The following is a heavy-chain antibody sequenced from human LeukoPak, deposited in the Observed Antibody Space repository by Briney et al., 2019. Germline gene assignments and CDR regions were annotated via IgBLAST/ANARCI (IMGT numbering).Heavy chain of an antibody. CDR1: GFTFSRYA. CDR3: ARDSSDY. V-gene: IGHV3-30-3*01. Sequence: PGGSLRLSCAVSGFTFSRYAMHWVRQAPGKGLEWVAVISYDGSKKVDSVKGRFTISRDNSKNTLYLQMTSLRAEDTAVYYCARDSSDYWGQGTLVTVSS. CDR2: ISYDGSKK. J-gene: IGHJ4*02.